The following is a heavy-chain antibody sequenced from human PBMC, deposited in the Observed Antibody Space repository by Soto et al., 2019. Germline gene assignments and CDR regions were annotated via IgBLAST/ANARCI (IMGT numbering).Heavy chain of an antibody. V-gene: IGHV1-3*01. J-gene: IGHJ4*02. CDR3: ARGPPLLWFGELLPLDY. D-gene: IGHD3-10*01. CDR2: INAGNGNT. Sequence: QVQLVQSGAEGKKPGASVKVACKASGYTFTSYAMHWVRQAPGQRLEWMGWINAGNGNTKYSQKFQGRVTITRDTSASTAYMDLSSLRSEVTAVYYCARGPPLLWFGELLPLDYWGQGTMVTVSS. CDR1: GYTFTSYA.